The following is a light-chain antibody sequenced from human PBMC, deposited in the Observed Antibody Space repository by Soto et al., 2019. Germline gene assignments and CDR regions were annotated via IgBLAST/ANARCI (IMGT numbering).Light chain of an antibody. CDR2: AAS. CDR1: QSISTY. J-gene: IGKJ5*01. Sequence: DIQMTQSPSSPSASVGDRVTITCRASQSISTYLYWYQQKPGKAPKLLIYAASSLQSGVPSRFSGSGSGTDFTLTISSLQPEDFATYHCQQSYSIPITFGQGTRLEIK. V-gene: IGKV1-39*01. CDR3: QQSYSIPIT.